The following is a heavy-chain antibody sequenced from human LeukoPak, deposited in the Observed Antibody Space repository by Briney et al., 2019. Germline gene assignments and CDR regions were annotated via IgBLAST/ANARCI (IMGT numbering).Heavy chain of an antibody. V-gene: IGHV1-18*01. CDR1: GHTFTSYG. J-gene: IGHJ4*02. CDR2: ISAYNGNT. D-gene: IGHD5-18*01. Sequence: ASVKVSCKASGHTFTSYGISWVRQAPGQGLEWMGWISAYNGNTNYAQKLQGRVTMTTDTSTSTAYMELRSLRSEDTAVYYCASSESAMVTKVFDYWGQGTLVTVSS. CDR3: ASSESAMVTKVFDY.